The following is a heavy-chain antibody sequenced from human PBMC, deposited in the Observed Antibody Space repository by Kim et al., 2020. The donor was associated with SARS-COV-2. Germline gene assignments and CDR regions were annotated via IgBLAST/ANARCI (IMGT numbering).Heavy chain of an antibody. V-gene: IGHV1-3*01. CDR1: GYTFTSYA. CDR3: ARDKNGGSGGYYETSYSFDY. Sequence: ASVKVSCKASGYTFTSYAMNWVRQAPGQRLEWMGWINADNGNTNYSQKFQGRVTMTRDTSASTAYMELSSLRSEDTAVYYCARDKNGGSGGYYETSYSFDYWGQGTLVTVSS. CDR2: INADNGNT. J-gene: IGHJ4*02. D-gene: IGHD3-10*01.